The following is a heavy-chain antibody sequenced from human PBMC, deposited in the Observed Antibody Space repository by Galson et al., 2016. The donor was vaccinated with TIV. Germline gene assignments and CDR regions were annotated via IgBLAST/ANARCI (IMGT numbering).Heavy chain of an antibody. CDR2: IRYDGSEK. D-gene: IGHD3-10*02. J-gene: IGHJ6*04. Sequence: SLRLSCAGSGFTFRNFGMHWVRQAPGKGLEWVAFIRYDGSEKSFADSVKGRFTISRDNSKNILYLQMNNLRAADTAVFYCAKDGDENSFVHPFNYFLDVWGKGTTVTVSA. CDR1: GFTFRNFG. V-gene: IGHV3-30*02. CDR3: AKDGDENSFVHPFNYFLDV.